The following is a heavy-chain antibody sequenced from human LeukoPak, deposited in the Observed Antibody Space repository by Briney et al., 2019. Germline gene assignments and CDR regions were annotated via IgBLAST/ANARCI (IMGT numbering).Heavy chain of an antibody. D-gene: IGHD4-23*01. Sequence: SETLSLTCTVSGGSVNSGSYYWSWIRQHPGKGLEWMGYTSYIGSPYYNSSLKSRLTISVDTSKNQFSLKLSSVTAADTAVYYCARDPLRHGGFTFDYWGQGILVTVSS. CDR1: GGSVNSGSYY. V-gene: IGHV4-31*03. CDR2: TSYIGSP. CDR3: ARDPLRHGGFTFDY. J-gene: IGHJ4*02.